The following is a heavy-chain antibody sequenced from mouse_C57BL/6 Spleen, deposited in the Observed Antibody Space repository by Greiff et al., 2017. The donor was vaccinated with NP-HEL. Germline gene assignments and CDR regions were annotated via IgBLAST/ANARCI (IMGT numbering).Heavy chain of an antibody. J-gene: IGHJ3*01. Sequence: QVQLQQPGAELVKPGASVKLSCKASGYTFTSYWMHWVKQRPGRGLEWIGRIDPNSGGTKYNEKFKSKATLTVDKPSSTAYMQLSSLTSEDSAVYYCARVEYDYDWFAYWGQGTLVTVSA. D-gene: IGHD2-4*01. CDR1: GYTFTSYW. CDR2: IDPNSGGT. V-gene: IGHV1-72*01. CDR3: ARVEYDYDWFAY.